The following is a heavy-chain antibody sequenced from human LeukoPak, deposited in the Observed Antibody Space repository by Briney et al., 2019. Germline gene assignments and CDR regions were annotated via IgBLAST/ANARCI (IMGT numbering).Heavy chain of an antibody. CDR2: IYPRDGST. Sequence: ASVKLSCKASGYTFTSNYIHWVRHAPGQGLEWMGMIYPRDGSTSYAQKFQGRVTVTRDTSTSTVHMELSGLRSEDTAVYYCARDQEGFDYWGQGTLVTVSS. CDR1: GYTFTSNY. V-gene: IGHV1-46*01. J-gene: IGHJ4*02. CDR3: ARDQEGFDY.